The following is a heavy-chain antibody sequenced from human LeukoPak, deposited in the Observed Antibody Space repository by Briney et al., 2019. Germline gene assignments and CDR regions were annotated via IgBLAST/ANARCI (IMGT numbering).Heavy chain of an antibody. Sequence: SETLSLTCTVSGGSISSYYWSWIRQPPGKGLEWIGYIYYSGSTNYNPSLKSRVTMSVDTSKNQFSLKLSSVTAADTAVYYCARGYDFWSGSPYDAFDIWGQGTMVTVSS. V-gene: IGHV4-59*12. CDR1: GGSISSYY. CDR2: IYYSGST. D-gene: IGHD3-3*01. CDR3: ARGYDFWSGSPYDAFDI. J-gene: IGHJ3*02.